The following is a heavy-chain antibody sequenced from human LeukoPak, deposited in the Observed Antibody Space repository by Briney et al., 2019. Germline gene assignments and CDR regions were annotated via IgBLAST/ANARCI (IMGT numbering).Heavy chain of an antibody. V-gene: IGHV3-23*01. D-gene: IGHD1-26*01. Sequence: GGSLRLSCAASGFTFSSYAMSWVRQAPGKGLEWVSAISGSGGSTYYADSVKGRFTISRDNSKNTLYLQMNSLRAEDTAVYYCAKVEATTKGPGYYFDYWGQGTLVTVSS. CDR1: GFTFSSYA. J-gene: IGHJ4*02. CDR3: AKVEATTKGPGYYFDY. CDR2: ISGSGGST.